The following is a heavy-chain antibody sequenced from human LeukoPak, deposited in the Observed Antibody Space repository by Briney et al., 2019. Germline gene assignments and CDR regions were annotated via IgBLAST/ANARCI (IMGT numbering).Heavy chain of an antibody. V-gene: IGHV4-59*08. CDR2: IYSSGDS. J-gene: IGHJ3*02. Sequence: SETLSLTCAVSGGSINSYYWSWIRQPPGQGLEWIAYIYSSGDSNYNPSLKSRVTISVDTSKNQFSLKLTSVAAADTAIYYCARQPSGTAAFDIWGQGTMVIVSS. CDR3: ARQPSGTAAFDI. D-gene: IGHD1/OR15-1a*01. CDR1: GGSINSYY.